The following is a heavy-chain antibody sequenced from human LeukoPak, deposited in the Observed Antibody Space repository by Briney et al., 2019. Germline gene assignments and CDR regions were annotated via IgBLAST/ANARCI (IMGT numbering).Heavy chain of an antibody. Sequence: SETLSLTCTVSGGSISSSSYYWGWIRQPPGKGLEWIGSIYYGGSAYYTPSLKGRVTISVDTSKNQFPLKLRSVTAADTAVYYCARDMKVAWEVLQNNWFDPWGQGTLVTVSS. J-gene: IGHJ5*02. CDR3: ARDMKVAWEVLQNNWFDP. CDR1: GGSISSSSYY. V-gene: IGHV4-39*06. CDR2: IYYGGSA. D-gene: IGHD1-26*01.